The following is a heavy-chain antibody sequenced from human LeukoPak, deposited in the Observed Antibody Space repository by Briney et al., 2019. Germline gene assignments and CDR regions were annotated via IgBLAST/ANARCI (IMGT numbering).Heavy chain of an antibody. V-gene: IGHV1-46*03. CDR3: ARLAAAGPYFGY. Sequence: ASVKVSCKASGYTFTSYYMHWVRQAPGQGLEWMGIINPSGGSTSYAQKFQGRVTMTRDTSTSTVYMELGSLRSEDTAVYYCARLAAAGPYFGYWGQGTLVTVSS. CDR2: INPSGGST. D-gene: IGHD6-13*01. CDR1: GYTFTSYY. J-gene: IGHJ4*02.